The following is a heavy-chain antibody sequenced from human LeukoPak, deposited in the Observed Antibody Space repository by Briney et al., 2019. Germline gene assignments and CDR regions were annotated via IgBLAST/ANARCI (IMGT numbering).Heavy chain of an antibody. V-gene: IGHV4-38-2*02. J-gene: IGHJ4*02. Sequence: PSETLSLTCTVSGYSISSGCYWGWIRQPPGKGLEWIGSIYHSGSTYYNPSLKSRVTISVDTSKNQFSLKLSSVTAADTAVYYCAKFLSGGARSDYWGQGTLVTVSS. CDR1: GYSISSGCY. CDR3: AKFLSGGARSDY. CDR2: IYHSGST. D-gene: IGHD1-26*01.